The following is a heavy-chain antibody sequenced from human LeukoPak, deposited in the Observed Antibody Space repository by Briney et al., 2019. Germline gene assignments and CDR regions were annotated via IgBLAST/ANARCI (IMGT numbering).Heavy chain of an antibody. V-gene: IGHV4-59*02. CDR1: GGSVSDYY. J-gene: IGHJ4*02. CDR2: IYYTGST. CDR3: ASRKLGNDY. Sequence: PSETLSLACTISGGSVSDYYWSWIRQSPGKGLEWIGYIYYTGSTSYNPSLKSRVTISADTSKNEFSLKLNSVTAADTAVYYCASRKLGNDYWGQGTLVTVSS. D-gene: IGHD7-27*01.